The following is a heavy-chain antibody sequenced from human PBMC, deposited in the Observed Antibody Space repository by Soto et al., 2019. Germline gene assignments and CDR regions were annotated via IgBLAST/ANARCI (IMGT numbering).Heavy chain of an antibody. J-gene: IGHJ4*02. Sequence: QVQLVQSGAEVKKPGASVKVSCKPSGDTFTNFDLNWVRQAAGKGLEWMGWMRANNGDTGHAQKFRGRVTMTRDITRITAYMALSSLRAEDTYVYYCANYIYGQGFKVWGQGTLVMVSS. CDR2: MRANNGDT. V-gene: IGHV1-8*01. CDR1: GDTFTNFD. CDR3: ANYIYGQGFKV. D-gene: IGHD4-17*01.